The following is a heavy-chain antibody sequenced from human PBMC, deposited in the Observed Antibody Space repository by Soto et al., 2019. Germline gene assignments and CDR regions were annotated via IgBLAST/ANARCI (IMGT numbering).Heavy chain of an antibody. CDR2: TYYRSKWYN. Sequence: SHTLSLTCAISGCSVSSNSAAWKLIRQSPSRGLEWLGRTYYRSKWYNDYAVSVKSRITINPDTSKNQFSLQLNSVTPEDTAMYYCARSGEQLVPNYGMDVWGQGTTVTVSS. J-gene: IGHJ6*02. V-gene: IGHV6-1*01. D-gene: IGHD6-13*01. CDR3: ARSGEQLVPNYGMDV. CDR1: GCSVSSNSAA.